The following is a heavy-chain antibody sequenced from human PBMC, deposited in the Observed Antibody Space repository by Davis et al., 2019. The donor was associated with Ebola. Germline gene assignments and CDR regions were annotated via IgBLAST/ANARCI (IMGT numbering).Heavy chain of an antibody. CDR3: TRGWLRGAMDV. V-gene: IGHV6-1*01. J-gene: IGHJ6*02. D-gene: IGHD5-24*01. Sequence: PSETLSLTCDISGDSVSSNSGAWNWIRQSPSRGLEWLGRTYYASKWYIDYAVSVRGRITINPDTSKNQFSLQLNSVTPEDRGVYYCTRGWLRGAMDVWAQGTTVTVSS. CDR2: TYYASKWYI. CDR1: GDSVSSNSGA.